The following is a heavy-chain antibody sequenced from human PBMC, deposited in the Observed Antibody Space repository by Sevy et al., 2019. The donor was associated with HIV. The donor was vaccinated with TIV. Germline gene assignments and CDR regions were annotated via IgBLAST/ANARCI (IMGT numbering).Heavy chain of an antibody. D-gene: IGHD6-13*01. CDR1: GFTFSNAW. J-gene: IGHJ3*02. V-gene: IGHV3-15*01. Sequence: GESLKISCAASGFTFSNAWMSWVRQAPGKGLEWVGRIKSKTDGGTTDYAAPVKGRFTISRDDSKNTLYLQMNSLKTEDTAVYYCTTAPTKQQLFIGAFDIWGQGTMVTVSS. CDR3: TTAPTKQQLFIGAFDI. CDR2: IKSKTDGGTT.